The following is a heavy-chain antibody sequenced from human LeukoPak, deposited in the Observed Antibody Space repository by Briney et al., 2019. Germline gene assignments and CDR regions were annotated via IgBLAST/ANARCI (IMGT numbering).Heavy chain of an antibody. CDR2: IKQDGSEK. CDR3: ARGRWELLSNSYHYCGLDV. CDR1: GFTFSNYW. D-gene: IGHD2-15*01. Sequence: GGSLRLSCAASGFTFSNYWMSWVRQAPGKGLEWVANIKQDGSEKCYVDSVKGRFTISRDNAKNSLYLQMNSLRAEDTAVYYCARGRWELLSNSYHYCGLDVWGQGTTVTVSS. V-gene: IGHV3-7*01. J-gene: IGHJ6*02.